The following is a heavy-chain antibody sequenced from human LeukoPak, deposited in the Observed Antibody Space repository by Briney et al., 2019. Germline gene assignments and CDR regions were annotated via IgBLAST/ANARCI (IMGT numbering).Heavy chain of an antibody. J-gene: IGHJ4*02. V-gene: IGHV4-39*01. CDR1: GGSISSSNYY. CDR3: ATGPWGVLGSFDY. D-gene: IGHD3-10*01. CDR2: IYYSGST. Sequence: PSETLSLTCTVSGGSISSSNYYWGWIRQPPGKGLEWIGSIYYSGSTYYNPSLKSRVTISEDTSKTQFSLKLSSVTAADTAVYYCATGPWGVLGSFDYWGQGTLVPVSS.